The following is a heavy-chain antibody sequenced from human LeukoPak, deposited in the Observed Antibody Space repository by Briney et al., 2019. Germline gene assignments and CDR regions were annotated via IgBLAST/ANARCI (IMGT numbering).Heavy chain of an antibody. D-gene: IGHD1-26*01. V-gene: IGHV1-18*01. Sequence: ASVKVSCKASGYTFTSYGISWVRQAPGQGLEWMGWISAYNGNTNYAQKLQGRVTMTTDTSTSTAYMELRSLRSDDTAVYYCARVNSGSYFPYYYYDYYMDVWGKGTTVTVSS. J-gene: IGHJ6*03. CDR3: ARVNSGSYFPYYYYDYYMDV. CDR1: GYTFTSYG. CDR2: ISAYNGNT.